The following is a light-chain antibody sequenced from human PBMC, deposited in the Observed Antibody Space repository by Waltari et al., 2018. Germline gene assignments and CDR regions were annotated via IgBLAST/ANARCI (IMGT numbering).Light chain of an antibody. Sequence: DIVMTQSPDSLAVSLGERATINCKSSQSLFLTSNNKNYLAWYQQKPGQPPKLRIYWASIRESGVPDRFSGGGSGTAFTLTISSLQAEDVAVYYCQQYYSAPYAFGQGTKLEIK. CDR2: WAS. J-gene: IGKJ2*01. V-gene: IGKV4-1*01. CDR1: QSLFLTSNNKNY. CDR3: QQYYSAPYA.